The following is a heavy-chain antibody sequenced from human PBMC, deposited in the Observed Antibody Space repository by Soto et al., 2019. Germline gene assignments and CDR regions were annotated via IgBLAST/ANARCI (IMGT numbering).Heavy chain of an antibody. J-gene: IGHJ5*02. CDR1: GYTFTIYT. D-gene: IGHD2-15*01. CDR3: ARGIATGQLDP. Sequence: SVKGSCKASGYTFTIYTMNCLRQAPGQRLEWMGWINPDNGNTKSSQKFQDRVIITRDTSASTAYMDLSSLRSEDTAVYYCARGIATGQLDPWGQGTLVTVSS. CDR2: INPDNGNT. V-gene: IGHV1-3*01.